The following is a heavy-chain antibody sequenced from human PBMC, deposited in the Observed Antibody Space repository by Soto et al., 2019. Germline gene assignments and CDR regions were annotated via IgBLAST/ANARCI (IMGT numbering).Heavy chain of an antibody. V-gene: IGHV4-39*01. CDR3: ATAMGGDYGGYLHH. D-gene: IGHD4-17*01. CDR1: GDSISSSINY. CDR2: FYYRGNT. J-gene: IGHJ1*01. Sequence: QLQLQESGPGLVKPSETLSLTCSVSGDSISSSINYWGWIRQPPGKGLEWIGSFYYRGNTYYNPSLKSGVIISVDTSKNQFSLKLTSVTAADPAVYYCATAMGGDYGGYLHHWGQGTMVTVSS.